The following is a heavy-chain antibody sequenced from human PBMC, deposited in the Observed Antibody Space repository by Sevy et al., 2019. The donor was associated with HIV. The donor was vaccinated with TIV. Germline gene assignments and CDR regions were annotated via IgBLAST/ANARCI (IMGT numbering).Heavy chain of an antibody. J-gene: IGHJ6*02. CDR2: MSAKSGNT. D-gene: IGHD2-8*02. CDR1: GYTFSSYD. Sequence: ASVKVSCKTSGYTFSSYDIHWVRQATGQELESMGWMSAKSGNTGYAQKFQGRVTMTRDTSISTAYMELSSLRSDDTAVYYCARWWGTSYYYYYAMDVWGQGTTVTVSS. V-gene: IGHV1-8*01. CDR3: ARWWGTSYYYYYAMDV.